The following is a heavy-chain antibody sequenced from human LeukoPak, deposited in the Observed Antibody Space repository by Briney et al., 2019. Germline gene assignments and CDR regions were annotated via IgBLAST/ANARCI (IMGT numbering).Heavy chain of an antibody. CDR1: GFTFSSYS. CDR3: ARDPIAGELDY. CDR2: ISSSSSYI. V-gene: IGHV3-21*01. Sequence: GGSQRLSCAASGFTFSSYSMNWVRQAPGKGLEWVSSISSSSSYIYYADSVKGRFTISRDNAKNSLYLQMNSLRAEDTAVYYCARDPIAGELDYWGQGTLVTVSS. J-gene: IGHJ4*02. D-gene: IGHD3-10*01.